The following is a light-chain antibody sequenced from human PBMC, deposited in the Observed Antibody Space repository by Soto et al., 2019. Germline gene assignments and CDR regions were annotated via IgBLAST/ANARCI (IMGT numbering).Light chain of an antibody. Sequence: EIVLTQSPGTLSLSPGERATLSCRASQSVGRDLLAWYQRKPGQAPRLLMYGASNRATGIADGFSGSGSGTDCTLSSGRLGAEDVAVYEGRQYVSSPGAFGKGTKV. CDR2: GAS. CDR1: QSVGRDL. V-gene: IGKV3-20*01. J-gene: IGKJ1*01. CDR3: RQYVSSPGA.